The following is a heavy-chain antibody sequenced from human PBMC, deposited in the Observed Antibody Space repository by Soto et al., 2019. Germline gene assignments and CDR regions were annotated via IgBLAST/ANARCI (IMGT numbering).Heavy chain of an antibody. CDR3: ARHEELLGGLWNWFDP. D-gene: IGHD1-26*01. Sequence: SETLSLTCTVSGGSISSSSYYWGWIRQPPGKGLEWIGSIYYSGSTYYNPSLKSRVTISVDTSKNQFSLKLSSVTAADTAVYYCARHEELLGGLWNWFDPWGQGTLVTVSS. V-gene: IGHV4-39*01. J-gene: IGHJ5*02. CDR1: GGSISSSSYY. CDR2: IYYSGST.